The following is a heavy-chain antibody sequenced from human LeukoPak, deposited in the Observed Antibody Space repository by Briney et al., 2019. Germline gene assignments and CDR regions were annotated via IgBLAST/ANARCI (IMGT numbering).Heavy chain of an antibody. CDR1: GGSISSYY. J-gene: IGHJ6*03. V-gene: IGHV4-59*01. D-gene: IGHD6-13*01. CDR2: IYYSGST. Sequence: SETLSLTCTVSGGSISSYYWSWIRQPPGKGLEWIGYIYYSGSTNYNPSLKSRVTISVDTSKNQFSLKLSSVTAADTAVYYCARDRRIAAADYMDVWGKGTTVTVSS. CDR3: ARDRRIAAADYMDV.